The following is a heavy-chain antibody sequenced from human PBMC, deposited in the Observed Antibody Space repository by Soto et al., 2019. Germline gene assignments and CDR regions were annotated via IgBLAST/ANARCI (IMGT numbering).Heavy chain of an antibody. V-gene: IGHV4-30-4*01. CDR2: IYYSGST. Sequence: SETLSLPCTVSGGSISSGDYYWSWIRQPPGKGLEWIGYIYYSGSTYYNPSLKSRVTISVDTSKNQFSLKLSSVTAADTAVYYCASSMGSGGHIDYWGQGTLVTVSS. CDR1: GGSISSGDYY. J-gene: IGHJ4*02. CDR3: ASSMGSGGHIDY. D-gene: IGHD3-10*01.